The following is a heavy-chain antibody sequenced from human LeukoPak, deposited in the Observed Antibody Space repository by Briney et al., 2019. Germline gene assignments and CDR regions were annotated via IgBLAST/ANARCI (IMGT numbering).Heavy chain of an antibody. CDR2: INPSGGNT. CDR3: ARDPTPYCSSTSCYVSVWFDP. Sequence: ASVKVSCKASVYTFTSYYMHWVRQAPGQGLEWMGIINPSGGNTSYAQKFQGRATMTRDTSTSTVYMELSSLRSEDTAVYYCARDPTPYCSSTSCYVSVWFDPWGQGTLVTVSS. V-gene: IGHV1-46*01. J-gene: IGHJ5*02. D-gene: IGHD2-2*01. CDR1: VYTFTSYY.